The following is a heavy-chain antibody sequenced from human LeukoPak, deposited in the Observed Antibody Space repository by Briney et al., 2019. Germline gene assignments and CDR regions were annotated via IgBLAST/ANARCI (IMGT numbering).Heavy chain of an antibody. CDR3: ARRTIFGVVLTLFDY. CDR1: GFTFSSYS. D-gene: IGHD3-3*01. Sequence: GGSLRLSCAASGFTFSSYSMNWVRQAPGKGLEWVSSISSSGSYIYYADSVKGRFTFSRDNAKNSLYLQMNILRAEDTAVYYCARRTIFGVVLTLFDYWGQGTLVTVSS. J-gene: IGHJ4*02. V-gene: IGHV3-21*01. CDR2: ISSSGSYI.